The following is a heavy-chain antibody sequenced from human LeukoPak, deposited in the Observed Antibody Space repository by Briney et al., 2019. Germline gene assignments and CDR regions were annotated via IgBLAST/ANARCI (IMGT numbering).Heavy chain of an antibody. CDR3: ARLGLAYCGGDCYESVSSLPY. D-gene: IGHD2-21*02. Sequence: ASVKVSCKASGYTFTGYYMHWVRQAPGQGLERMGWINPNSGGTNYAQKFQGRVTMTRDTSISTAYMELSRLRSDDTAVYYCARLGLAYCGGDCYESVSSLPYWGQGTLVTVSS. CDR1: GYTFTGYY. J-gene: IGHJ4*02. CDR2: INPNSGGT. V-gene: IGHV1-2*02.